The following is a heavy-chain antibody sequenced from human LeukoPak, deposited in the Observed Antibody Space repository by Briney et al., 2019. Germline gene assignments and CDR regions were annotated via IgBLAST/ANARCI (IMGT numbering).Heavy chain of an antibody. Sequence: SETLSLTCTVSGGSINHYYWSWIRQPAGKGLEWIGRIYTRGSTNYNPPLKSRVTMSVDTSKDQFSLKLSSVTAADTAVYYCARGLYCSADICSGGDAFDIWGQGTMVSVSS. CDR2: IYTRGST. J-gene: IGHJ3*02. CDR3: ARGLYCSADICSGGDAFDI. CDR1: GGSINHYY. D-gene: IGHD2-15*01. V-gene: IGHV4-4*07.